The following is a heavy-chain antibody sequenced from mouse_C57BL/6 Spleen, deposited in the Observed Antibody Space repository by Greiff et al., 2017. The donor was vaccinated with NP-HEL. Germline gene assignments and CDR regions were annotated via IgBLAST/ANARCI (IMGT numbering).Heavy chain of an antibody. CDR1: GYTFTSYW. J-gene: IGHJ4*01. Sequence: VQLQQPGAELVKPGASVKLSCKASGYTFTSYWMHWVKQRPGQGLEWIGMIHPNSGSTNYNEKFKSKATLTVDKSSSTAYMQLSSLTSDDSAVYYCVDYSNYGDYYAMDYWGQGTSVTVSS. D-gene: IGHD2-5*01. CDR3: VDYSNYGDYYAMDY. V-gene: IGHV1-64*01. CDR2: IHPNSGST.